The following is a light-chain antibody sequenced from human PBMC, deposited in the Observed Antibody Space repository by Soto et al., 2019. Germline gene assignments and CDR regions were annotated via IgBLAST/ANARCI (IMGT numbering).Light chain of an antibody. CDR1: SSDVGGYNY. J-gene: IGLJ2*01. CDR3: AAWDDSVSGPV. CDR2: EVT. Sequence: QSVLTQPPSASGSPGQSVTISCTGTSSDVGGYNYVSWYQQHPGKAPKLIIYEVTKRPSGVPDRFSGSKSGNTASLTVSGLQAEDEADYYCAAWDDSVSGPVFGGGTKLTVL. V-gene: IGLV2-8*01.